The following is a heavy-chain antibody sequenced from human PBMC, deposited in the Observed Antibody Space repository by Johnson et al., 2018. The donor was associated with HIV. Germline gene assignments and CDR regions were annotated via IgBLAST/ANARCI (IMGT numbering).Heavy chain of an antibody. Sequence: VQLVESGGGVVQPGTSLRLSCAAFGFTFSSFAMHWVRQAPGKGLEWMAFISYDGSNKYFTDSVRGRFTISRDNSKNTLFLQMNSLRAEDTAVYYCVRRFYDSSAFDIWGQGTLVTVSS. CDR3: VRRFYDSSAFDI. D-gene: IGHD3-22*01. V-gene: IGHV3-30-3*01. CDR2: ISYDGSNK. CDR1: GFTFSSFA. J-gene: IGHJ3*02.